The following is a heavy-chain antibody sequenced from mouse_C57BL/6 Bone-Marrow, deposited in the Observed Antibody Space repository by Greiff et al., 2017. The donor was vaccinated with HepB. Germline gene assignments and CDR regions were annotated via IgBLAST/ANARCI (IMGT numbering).Heavy chain of an antibody. CDR3: ARDGSSLMDY. CDR1: GYAFSSSW. V-gene: IGHV1-82*01. CDR2: IYPGDGDT. D-gene: IGHD1-1*01. J-gene: IGHJ4*01. Sequence: VKLMESGPELVKPGASVKISCKASGYAFSSSWMNWVKQRPGKGLEWIGRIYPGDGDTNYNGKFKGKATLTADKSSSTAYMQLSSLTSEDSAVYFCARDGSSLMDYWGQGTSVTVSS.